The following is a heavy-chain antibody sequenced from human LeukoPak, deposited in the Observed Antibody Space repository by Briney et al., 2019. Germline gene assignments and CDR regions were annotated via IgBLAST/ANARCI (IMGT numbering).Heavy chain of an antibody. CDR2: INSGGST. Sequence: PGGSLRLSCAASGFTVSSNYMSWVRQAPGKGLEWVSVINSGGSTYYADTVKGRFTISRDNSKNTLYLQMNSLRAEDTAVYYCATLWGSYRRHHYYFDYWGQGTLVTVSS. D-gene: IGHD3-16*02. J-gene: IGHJ4*02. CDR3: ATLWGSYRRHHYYFDY. V-gene: IGHV3-66*01. CDR1: GFTVSSNY.